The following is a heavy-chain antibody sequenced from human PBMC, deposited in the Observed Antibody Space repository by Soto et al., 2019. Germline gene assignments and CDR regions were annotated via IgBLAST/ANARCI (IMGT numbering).Heavy chain of an antibody. Sequence: EVQLVESGGDLVQPGGSLRLSCAASGFTFSSYWMHWVRQAPGKGLVWVSRIKSDGSGAIYADSVKGRFTVSRDNAKNPLYLLMNTLSTEDPAVYYCARAYADSPDGNGYLGPHCGQGTRVTVSS. V-gene: IGHV3-74*01. CDR2: IKSDGSGA. J-gene: IGHJ4*02. CDR1: GFTFSSYW. CDR3: ARAYADSPDGNGYLGPH. D-gene: IGHD3-22*01.